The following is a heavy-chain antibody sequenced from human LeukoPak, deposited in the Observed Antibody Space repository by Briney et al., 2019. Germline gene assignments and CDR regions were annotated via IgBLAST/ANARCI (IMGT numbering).Heavy chain of an antibody. CDR3: ARGRYYDFWSGPNPDYYYYYMDV. V-gene: IGHV1-69*04. CDR2: IIPILGIA. D-gene: IGHD3-3*01. Sequence: SVKVSCRASGGTFSSYAISWVRQAPGQGLEWMGRIIPILGIANYAQKFQGRVTITADKSTSTAYMELSSLRSEDTAVYYCARGRYYDFWSGPNPDYYYYYMDVWGKGTTVTVSS. CDR1: GGTFSSYA. J-gene: IGHJ6*03.